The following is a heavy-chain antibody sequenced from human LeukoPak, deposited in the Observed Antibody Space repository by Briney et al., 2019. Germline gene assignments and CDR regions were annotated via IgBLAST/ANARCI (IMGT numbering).Heavy chain of an antibody. D-gene: IGHD3-22*01. CDR2: IIPIFGTA. V-gene: IGHV1-69*13. CDR3: ARRYYYDSSGYSYYFDY. J-gene: IGHJ4*02. CDR1: GGTFSSYA. Sequence: SVKVSCKASGGTFSSYAISWVRQAPGQGLEWMGGIIPIFGTANYAQKFQGRVTITADESTSTAYMELSSLRSEDTAVYYCARRYYYDSSGYSYYFDYWGQGTLVTVSS.